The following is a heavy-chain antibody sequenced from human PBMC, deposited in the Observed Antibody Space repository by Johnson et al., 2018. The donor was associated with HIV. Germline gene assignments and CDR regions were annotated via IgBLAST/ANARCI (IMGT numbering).Heavy chain of an antibody. Sequence: QVQLVESGGGVVQPGRSLRLSCAASGFTFSSYAMHWVRQAPGKGLEWVAFIRYDGSNKYYADSVKGRFTISRDNSKNTLYLQMNSLRAEDTAVYYCAKVSQQQLVAFDIWGQGTMVTVSS. CDR1: GFTFSSYA. V-gene: IGHV3-30*02. J-gene: IGHJ3*02. CDR2: IRYDGSNK. D-gene: IGHD6-6*01. CDR3: AKVSQQQLVAFDI.